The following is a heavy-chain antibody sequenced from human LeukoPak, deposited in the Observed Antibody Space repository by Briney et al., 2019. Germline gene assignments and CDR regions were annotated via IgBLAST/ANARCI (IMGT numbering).Heavy chain of an antibody. V-gene: IGHV3-30*18. Sequence: GRSLRLSCAASGFTFSSYGMHWVRQAPGKGLEWVAVISYDGSNKYYADSVKGRFTISRDNSKNTLYLQMNSLRAEDTAVYYCAKDQGWLFLTLDYWGQGTLVTVSS. CDR3: AKDQGWLFLTLDY. CDR1: GFTFSSYG. D-gene: IGHD5-12*01. J-gene: IGHJ4*02. CDR2: ISYDGSNK.